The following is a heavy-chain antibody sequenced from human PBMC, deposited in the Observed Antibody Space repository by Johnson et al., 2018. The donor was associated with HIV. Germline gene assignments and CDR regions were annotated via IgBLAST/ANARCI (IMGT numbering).Heavy chain of an antibody. Sequence: VQLVEFGGGLVQPGGSLRLSCAASGFTFSTYGMHWVRQAPGRGLEYVSAISSNGGSTYYANSVKGRFTISRDNSKNTLYLQMGSLRAEDMAVYYCAREGLIVGATLGAFDIWGQGTMVTVSS. V-gene: IGHV3-64*01. CDR1: GFTFSTYG. D-gene: IGHD1-26*01. CDR3: AREGLIVGATLGAFDI. CDR2: ISSNGGST. J-gene: IGHJ3*02.